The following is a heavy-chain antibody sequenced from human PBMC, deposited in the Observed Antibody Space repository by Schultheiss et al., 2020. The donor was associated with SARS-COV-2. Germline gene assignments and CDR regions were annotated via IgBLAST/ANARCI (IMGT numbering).Heavy chain of an antibody. Sequence: SETLSLTCAVSGGSISSGGYSWSWIRQPPGKGLEWIGYIYHSGSTYYNPSLKSRVTISVDTSKNQFSLKLSSVTAADTAVYYCARATVTLAFDYWGQGTLVTVSS. D-gene: IGHD4-17*01. J-gene: IGHJ4*02. V-gene: IGHV4-30-2*01. CDR1: GGSISSGGYS. CDR3: ARATVTLAFDY. CDR2: IYHSGST.